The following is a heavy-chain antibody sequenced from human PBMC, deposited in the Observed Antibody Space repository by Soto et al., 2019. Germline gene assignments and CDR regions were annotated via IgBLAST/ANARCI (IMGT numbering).Heavy chain of an antibody. CDR1: GFTVNSNY. J-gene: IGHJ4*02. CDR3: AQGNFEGLDF. V-gene: IGHV3-53*01. D-gene: IGHD3-9*01. CDR2: IYSGGDI. Sequence: ELHVVESGGGLIHPGGSLRLSCGASGFTVNSNYMSWVRQAPGKGLEWVSVIYSGGDIYYADSVKGRFTISRDDSKNTVYPQMNSLRAGGAAIYYCAQGNFEGLDFWGQGTLVSVSS.